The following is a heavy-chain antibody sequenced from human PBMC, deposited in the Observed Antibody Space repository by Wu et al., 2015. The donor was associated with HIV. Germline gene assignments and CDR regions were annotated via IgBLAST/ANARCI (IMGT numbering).Heavy chain of an antibody. CDR1: GYSFINYG. CDR2: VSPYNGNT. Sequence: QVQLMQSGGEVKRPGASVKVSRKASGYSFINYGIIWVRQAPGQGPEWMGWVSPYNGNTRYGQKFQGRVTMTTETSSTTAYMELRSLRSDDTAVYYCARGAVADVWGKGTTVIVSS. D-gene: IGHD4-23*01. CDR3: ARGAVADV. V-gene: IGHV1-18*01. J-gene: IGHJ6*04.